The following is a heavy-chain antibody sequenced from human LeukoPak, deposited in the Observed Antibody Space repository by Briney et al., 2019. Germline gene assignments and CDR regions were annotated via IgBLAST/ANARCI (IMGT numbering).Heavy chain of an antibody. J-gene: IGHJ4*02. D-gene: IGHD3-10*01. Sequence: VASVKVSCKASGGTFSSYAISWVRQAPGQGLEWMGGIIPIFGTANYTQKFQGRVTITTDESTSTAYMELSSLRSEDTAVYYCARDHGVYGSFFDYWGQGTLVTVSS. CDR1: GGTFSSYA. CDR2: IIPIFGTA. V-gene: IGHV1-69*05. CDR3: ARDHGVYGSFFDY.